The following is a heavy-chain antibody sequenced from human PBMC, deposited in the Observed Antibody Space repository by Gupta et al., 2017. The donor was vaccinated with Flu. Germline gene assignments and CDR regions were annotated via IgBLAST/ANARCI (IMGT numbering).Heavy chain of an antibody. D-gene: IGHD5-12*01. J-gene: IGHJ4*02. Sequence: QVQLQESGPGLVKPSETLSLTCTVPGGSISSYYWSWIRQPPGKGLEWIGYIYYSGSTNYNPSLKSRVTISVDTSKNQFSLKLSSVTAADTAVYYCARVSDGYIIDYWGQGTLVTVSS. V-gene: IGHV4-59*01. CDR1: GGSISSYY. CDR2: IYYSGST. CDR3: ARVSDGYIIDY.